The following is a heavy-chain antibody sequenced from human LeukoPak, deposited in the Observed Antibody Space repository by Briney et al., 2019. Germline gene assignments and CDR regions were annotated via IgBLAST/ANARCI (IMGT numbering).Heavy chain of an antibody. CDR1: GGSISSYY. J-gene: IGHJ4*02. CDR3: ASDRAEWELLPIYDY. CDR2: IYYSGSN. D-gene: IGHD1-26*01. Sequence: PSETVSLTCTVSGGSISSYYWSWIRQPPGKGRAWIGYIYYSGSNNYNPSLKSRVTISVDTSKNQFSLKLSSVTAADTAVYYCASDRAEWELLPIYDYWGQGTRVTVSS. V-gene: IGHV4-59*08.